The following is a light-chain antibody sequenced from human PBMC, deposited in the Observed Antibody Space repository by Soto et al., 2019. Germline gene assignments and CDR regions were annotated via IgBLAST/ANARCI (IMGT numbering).Light chain of an antibody. CDR1: SSNIENKY. CDR3: AAWDDSLNGYG. Sequence: SALPKPPSAYGTPGQRVTTPYSGNSSNIENKYVYWYQQRPGTAPKLLIYSNNQRPSGVPVRFSGSESGTSASLAISGLQSEDEADYYCAAWDDSLNGYGFGTGTKVTVL. J-gene: IGLJ1*01. CDR2: SNN. V-gene: IGLV1-44*01.